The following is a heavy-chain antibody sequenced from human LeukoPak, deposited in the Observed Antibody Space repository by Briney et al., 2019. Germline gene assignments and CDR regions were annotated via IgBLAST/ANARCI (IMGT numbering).Heavy chain of an antibody. D-gene: IGHD1-26*01. Sequence: GGSLRLSCAASEFTFSRFWMSWVRQAPGKGLEWVANIRQDGLEKFYVDSVKGRFTISRDNAKNSLYLQMDSLKAEDTAVYYCARGGPLSYSGSLYGAFDIWGQGTMVTVSS. V-gene: IGHV3-7*01. CDR2: IRQDGLEK. CDR1: EFTFSRFW. CDR3: ARGGPLSYSGSLYGAFDI. J-gene: IGHJ3*02.